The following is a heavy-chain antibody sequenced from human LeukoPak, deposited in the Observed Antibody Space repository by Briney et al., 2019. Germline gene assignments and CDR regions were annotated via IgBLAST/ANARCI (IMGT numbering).Heavy chain of an antibody. CDR3: AKPYYYDSSGYGDAFDI. J-gene: IGHJ3*02. D-gene: IGHD3-22*01. V-gene: IGHV3-48*01. Sequence: GGSLRLSCAASGFTFSSYSMNWVRQAPGKGLEWVSYISSSSTIYYADSVKGRFTISRDNAKNSLYLQMNSLRAEDTAVYYCAKPYYYDSSGYGDAFDIWGQGTMVTVSS. CDR2: ISSSSTI. CDR1: GFTFSSYS.